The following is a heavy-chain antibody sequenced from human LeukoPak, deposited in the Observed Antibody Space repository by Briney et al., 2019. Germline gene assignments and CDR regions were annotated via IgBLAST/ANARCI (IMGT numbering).Heavy chain of an antibody. CDR3: ARGEKVLDYFDY. Sequence: SETLSLTCTVSGATVSSNYYHWSWIRQAPGKGLEWIGHNGHTNYNPSLQSRVSISIDTSMNQFSLKLSTVTATDTAVYYCARGEKVLDYFDYWGQGTLVTVSS. CDR1: GATVSSNYYH. CDR2: NGHT. V-gene: IGHV4-61*01. D-gene: IGHD3-16*01. J-gene: IGHJ4*02.